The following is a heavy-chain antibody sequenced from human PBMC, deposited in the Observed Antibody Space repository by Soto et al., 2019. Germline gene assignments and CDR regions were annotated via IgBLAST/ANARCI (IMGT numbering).Heavy chain of an antibody. V-gene: IGHV1-69*02. CDR2: IVPMIGKV. Sequence: QVQLVQSGAEVEKPGSSVKVSCKVSGGTTSSYTIGWVRQAPGQGLQWMGNIVPMIGKVDYAQTFQDRVTLTADKSTTTVYMEVRRLRSEDPAVDFCALRTGNWNPLGDWGQGTLVTVSS. J-gene: IGHJ4*02. CDR1: GGTTSSYT. CDR3: ALRTGNWNPLGD. D-gene: IGHD1-1*01.